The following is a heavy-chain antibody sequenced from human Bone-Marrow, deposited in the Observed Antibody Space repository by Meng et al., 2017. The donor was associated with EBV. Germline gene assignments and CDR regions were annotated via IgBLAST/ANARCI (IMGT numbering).Heavy chain of an antibody. Sequence: GRRQGWGPGLVKPSGPLSLPFAVSGGSISSSNWWSWVRQPPGKGLEWIGEIYHSGSTNYNPSLKSRVTISVDKSKNQFSLKLSSVTAADTAVYYCASLAAAGPPFDYWGQGTLVTVSS. J-gene: IGHJ4*02. CDR3: ASLAAAGPPFDY. CDR2: IYHSGST. V-gene: IGHV4-4*02. D-gene: IGHD6-13*01. CDR1: GGSISSSNW.